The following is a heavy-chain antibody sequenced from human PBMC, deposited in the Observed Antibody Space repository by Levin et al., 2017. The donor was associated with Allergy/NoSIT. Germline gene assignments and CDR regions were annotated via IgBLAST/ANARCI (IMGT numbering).Heavy chain of an antibody. CDR2: INSDGSST. J-gene: IGHJ5*02. CDR1: GFTFSSYW. Sequence: QTGGSLRLSCAASGFTFSSYWMHWVRQAPGKGLVWVSRINSDGSSTSYADSVKGRFTISRENAKNTLYLQMNSLRAEDTAVYYCARVQKAIPRFDPWGQGTLVTVSS. D-gene: IGHD2-2*02. V-gene: IGHV3-74*01. CDR3: ARVQKAIPRFDP.